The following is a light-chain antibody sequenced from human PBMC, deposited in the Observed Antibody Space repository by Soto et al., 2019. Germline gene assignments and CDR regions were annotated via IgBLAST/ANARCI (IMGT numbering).Light chain of an antibody. V-gene: IGKV1-27*01. CDR1: QDIGNF. Sequence: NRMTKPPSALYALERDRVTITCRASQDIGNFLAWYQQKPGKVPKLLIYAASTLQSGVPSRFSGSGSGTDFTLTISRLEPDDFAVYYSQQYGSSPPFGQGTRLEIK. CDR3: QQYGSSPP. J-gene: IGKJ5*01. CDR2: AAS.